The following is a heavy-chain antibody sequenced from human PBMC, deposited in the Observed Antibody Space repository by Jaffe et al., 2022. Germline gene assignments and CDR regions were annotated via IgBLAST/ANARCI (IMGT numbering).Heavy chain of an antibody. J-gene: IGHJ4*02. D-gene: IGHD2-15*01. CDR3: ANLPARSIVVVVAPGVY. Sequence: EVQLLESGGGLVQPGGSLRLSCAASGFTFSSYAMSWVRQAPGKGLEWVSAISGSGGSTYYADSVKGRFTISRDNSKNTLYLQMNSLRAEDTAVYYCANLPARSIVVVVAPGVYWGQGTLVTVSS. CDR1: GFTFSSYA. CDR2: ISGSGGST. V-gene: IGHV3-23*01.